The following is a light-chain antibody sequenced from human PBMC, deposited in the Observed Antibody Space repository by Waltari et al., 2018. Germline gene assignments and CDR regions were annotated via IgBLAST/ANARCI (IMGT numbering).Light chain of an antibody. CDR2: VNSDGSH. V-gene: IGLV4-69*01. CDR1: SGHSTNI. J-gene: IGLJ3*02. CDR3: QTGGHGTWV. Sequence: QLVLTQSPSASASLGASVKLTCTLSSGHSTNIIAWLQQQPEKGPRYLMNVNSDGSHNKGVGIPYRFSGSSSGAERYLTISSLQSEDEADYYCQTGGHGTWVFGGGTRLTVL.